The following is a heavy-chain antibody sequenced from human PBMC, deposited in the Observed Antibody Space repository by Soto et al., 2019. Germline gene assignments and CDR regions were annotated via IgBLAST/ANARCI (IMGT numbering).Heavy chain of an antibody. D-gene: IGHD4-17*01. CDR2: IYYSGST. Sequence: SETLSLTCTVSGGSISSYYWSWIRQPPGKGLEWIGYIYYSGSTNYNPSLKSRVTISVDTSKNQFSLKLSSVTAADTAVYYCARHVLGTVTHNWFDPWGQGTLVT. V-gene: IGHV4-59*08. J-gene: IGHJ5*02. CDR1: GGSISSYY. CDR3: ARHVLGTVTHNWFDP.